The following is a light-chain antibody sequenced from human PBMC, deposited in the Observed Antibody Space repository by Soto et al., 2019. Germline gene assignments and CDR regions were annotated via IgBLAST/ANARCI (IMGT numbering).Light chain of an antibody. J-gene: IGKJ4*01. V-gene: IGKV3-20*01. CDR2: SAS. CDR3: HQYTSSHT. CDR1: QSVSNSY. Sequence: EIVLTQSPGTLSLSPGERATLSCRASQSVSNSYLAWYQQKPGQAPRLLIYSASSRATGIPDRFSGSGSGADFSLTISRLEPEDFAAYYCHQYTSSHTFGGGTKV.